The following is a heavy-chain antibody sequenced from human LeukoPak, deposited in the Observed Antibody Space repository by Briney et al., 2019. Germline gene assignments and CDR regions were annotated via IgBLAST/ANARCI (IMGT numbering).Heavy chain of an antibody. D-gene: IGHD1-7*01. CDR2: IYHSGTT. CDR1: RGSITGYY. CDR3: ARHTSNSNYSPWRVFDN. J-gene: IGHJ4*02. Sequence: KPSETLSLTCTVSRGSITGYYWSWLRQPPGKGLEWIGYIYHSGTTNYNPSLKSRVIMSVDTSKNHFSLKLYSVTAADAAIYYCARHTSNSNYSPWRVFDNWGQGTLVTVSS. V-gene: IGHV4-59*08.